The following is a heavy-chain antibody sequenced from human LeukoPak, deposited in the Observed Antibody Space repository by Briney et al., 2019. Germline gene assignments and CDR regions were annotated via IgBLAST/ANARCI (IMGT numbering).Heavy chain of an antibody. V-gene: IGHV4-59*08. CDR3: ATTSRNVDTAMVAFDY. D-gene: IGHD5-18*01. Sequence: KSADTLSLTCTVSGGSMSSYYWSWIRHPPGKGREWIGYIYYSVSTTYNPSLKSRVTISVDTSKTQFSLKLSSVPAADTAVYYCATTSRNVDTAMVAFDYWGQGTLVTVSS. CDR1: GGSMSSYY. CDR2: IYYSVST. J-gene: IGHJ4*02.